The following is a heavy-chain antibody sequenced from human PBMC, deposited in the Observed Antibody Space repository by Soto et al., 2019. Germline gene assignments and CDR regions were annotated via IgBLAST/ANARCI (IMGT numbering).Heavy chain of an antibody. D-gene: IGHD4-17*01. J-gene: IGHJ4*02. CDR3: AVYGYGVSAAAY. CDR1: GRPFRNDL. V-gene: IGHV3-7*03. CDR2: INQDGSER. Sequence: GGSLRVSCAGSGRPFRNDLLSWVRQAPGKGLEWVASINQDGSERYYVDSVRGRFTISRDNVENSLYLQLNSLRPEDTAVYYCAVYGYGVSAAAYWGQGTLVTISS.